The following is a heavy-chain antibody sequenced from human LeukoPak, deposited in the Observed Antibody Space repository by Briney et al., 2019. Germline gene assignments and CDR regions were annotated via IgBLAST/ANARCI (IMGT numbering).Heavy chain of an antibody. CDR1: GFNFSNYA. J-gene: IGHJ4*02. CDR2: IYHSGST. CDR3: ARHMSVPAAMFDY. Sequence: PGGSLRLSCATSGFNFSNYAMTWVRQAPGKGLEWIGSIYHSGSTYYNPSLKSRVTISVDTSKNQFSLKLSSVTAADTAVYYCARHMSVPAAMFDYWGQGTLVTVSS. V-gene: IGHV4-38-2*01. D-gene: IGHD2-2*01.